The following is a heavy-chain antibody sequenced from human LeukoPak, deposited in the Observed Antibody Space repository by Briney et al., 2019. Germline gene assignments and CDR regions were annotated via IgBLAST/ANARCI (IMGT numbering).Heavy chain of an antibody. CDR2: INPSDDST. D-gene: IGHD3-22*01. CDR3: ARAYYESSAYRHAVYFDY. CDR1: GYTFNSSY. J-gene: IGHJ4*02. Sequence: ASVKVSCKASGYTFNSSYVHWVRQAPGQGLEWMGIINPSDDSTRYAQKFQGRVTMTKDTSTNTVYMHLSSLSSDDTAVYYCARAYYESSAYRHAVYFDYWGQGTLVTVSS. V-gene: IGHV1-46*02.